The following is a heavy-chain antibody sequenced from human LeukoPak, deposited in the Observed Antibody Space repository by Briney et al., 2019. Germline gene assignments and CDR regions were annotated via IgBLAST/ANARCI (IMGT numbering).Heavy chain of an antibody. CDR3: ARDLGYCSGGSCHYYFDY. Sequence: SETLSLTCAVSGYSISSGYYWGRIRQPPGKGLEWIGSIYHSGSTYYNPSLKSRVTISVDTSKNQFSLKLSSVTAADTAVYYCARDLGYCSGGSCHYYFDYWGQGTLVTVSS. V-gene: IGHV4-38-2*02. J-gene: IGHJ4*02. CDR1: GYSISSGYY. CDR2: IYHSGST. D-gene: IGHD2-15*01.